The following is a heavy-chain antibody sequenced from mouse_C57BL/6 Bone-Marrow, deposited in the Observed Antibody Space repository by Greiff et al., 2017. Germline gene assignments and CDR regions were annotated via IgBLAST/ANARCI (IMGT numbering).Heavy chain of an antibody. Sequence: EVQLVEPGGGLVQPGGSLKLSCAASGFTFSDYGMAWVRQAPRQGPEWVAFISNLAYSIYYADSVTGRFTISRENAKNTLYLEMSSLRSEDTAMYYCAREGTGAAWFAYWGQGTLVTVSA. CDR2: ISNLAYSI. CDR3: AREGTGAAWFAY. D-gene: IGHD4-1*01. CDR1: GFTFSDYG. J-gene: IGHJ3*01. V-gene: IGHV5-15*01.